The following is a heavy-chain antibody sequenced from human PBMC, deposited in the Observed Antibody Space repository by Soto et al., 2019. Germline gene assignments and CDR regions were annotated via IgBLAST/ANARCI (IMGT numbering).Heavy chain of an antibody. J-gene: IGHJ5*02. CDR2: IYHSGST. CDR3: ARGEQGHNWFDP. Sequence: PSETLSLTCAVSSGSISSSNWWSWVRQPPGKGLEWIGEIYHSGSTNYNPSLRSRVTISVDTSKNQFSLKLSSVTAADTAVYYCARGEQGHNWFDPWGRGTLVTVSS. V-gene: IGHV4-4*02. CDR1: SGSISSSNW.